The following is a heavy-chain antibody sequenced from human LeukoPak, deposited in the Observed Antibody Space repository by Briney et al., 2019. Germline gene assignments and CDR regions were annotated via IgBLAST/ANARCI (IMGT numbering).Heavy chain of an antibody. CDR1: GYTLTELS. D-gene: IGHD3-10*01. V-gene: IGHV1-24*01. CDR2: FDPEDGET. Sequence: EASVEVSCKVSGYTLTELSMHWVRQAPGKGLEWMGGFDPEDGETIYAQKFQGRVTMTEDTSTDTAYMELSSLRSEDTAVYYCATMGYYGSGSYDYWGQGTLVTVSS. CDR3: ATMGYYGSGSYDY. J-gene: IGHJ4*02.